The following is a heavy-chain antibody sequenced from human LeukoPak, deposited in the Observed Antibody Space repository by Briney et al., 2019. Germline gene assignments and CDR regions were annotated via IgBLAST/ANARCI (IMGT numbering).Heavy chain of an antibody. CDR1: GGFISSHY. Sequence: PSETLSLTCTVSGGFISSHYWSWIRQPPGKGLEWIGHIYYSGSTNYNPSLKSRVTISVDTSKNQFSLKLSSVTAADTAVYYCARRRVYSYGYVSYFDYWGQGTLVTVSS. CDR2: IYYSGST. D-gene: IGHD5-18*01. J-gene: IGHJ4*02. V-gene: IGHV4-59*11. CDR3: ARRRVYSYGYVSYFDY.